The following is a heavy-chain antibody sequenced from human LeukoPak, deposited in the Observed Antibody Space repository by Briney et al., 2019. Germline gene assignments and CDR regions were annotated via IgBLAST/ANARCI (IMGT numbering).Heavy chain of an antibody. D-gene: IGHD2-2*01. CDR3: ARDGFPSVPAAFSWFDP. Sequence: ASVKVSCKASGYTFTDYYVHWVRQAPGQGLEWMGWINPHSGGTNFAQKFQGRVTMTRDTSISTAYMELSRLRSDDTAVYYCARDGFPSVPAAFSWFDPWGQGTLVTVSS. V-gene: IGHV1-2*02. CDR2: INPHSGGT. J-gene: IGHJ5*02. CDR1: GYTFTDYY.